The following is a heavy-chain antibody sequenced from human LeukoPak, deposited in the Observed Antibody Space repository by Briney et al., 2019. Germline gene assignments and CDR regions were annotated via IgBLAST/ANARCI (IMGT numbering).Heavy chain of an antibody. V-gene: IGHV3-7*01. J-gene: IGHJ4*02. D-gene: IGHD6-25*01. CDR1: GFTFSSNW. CDR2: IKQDESEK. CDR3: AREPSSSGPFGY. Sequence: GGSLRLSCNDSGFTFSSNWMAWVRQAPGKGLEWVANIKQDESEKYYLGSVKGRFTISRDNTKNSLYLEMSSLRAEDTAVYYCAREPSSSGPFGYWGQGTLVTVSS.